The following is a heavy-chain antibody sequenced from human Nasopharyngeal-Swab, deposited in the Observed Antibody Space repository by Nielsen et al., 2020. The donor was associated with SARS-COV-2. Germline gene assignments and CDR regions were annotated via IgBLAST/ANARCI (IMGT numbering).Heavy chain of an antibody. CDR3: ARESVLRYFDWEYYYGMDV. D-gene: IGHD3-9*01. CDR2: IYYSGST. J-gene: IGHJ6*02. V-gene: IGHV4-39*02. Sequence: WIRQPPGKGLEWIGSIYYSGSTYYNPSLKSRATISVDTSKNQFSLKLSSVTAADTAVYYCARESVLRYFDWEYYYGMDVWGQGTTVTVSS.